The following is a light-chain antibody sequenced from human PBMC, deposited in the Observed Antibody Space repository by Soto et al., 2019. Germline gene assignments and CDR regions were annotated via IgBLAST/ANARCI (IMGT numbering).Light chain of an antibody. V-gene: IGLV2-8*01. J-gene: IGLJ1*01. CDR2: EVT. CDR1: SSDVGGYNY. Sequence: QSVLTQPPSASGSPGQSVTISCTGTSSDVGGYNYVSWYQHHPGKAPKLIIYEVTKRPSGVPDRFSGSKSGNTASLTVSGLQAEDEAEYYCSAWDDSLTLYVFGTGTKLTVL. CDR3: SAWDDSLTLYV.